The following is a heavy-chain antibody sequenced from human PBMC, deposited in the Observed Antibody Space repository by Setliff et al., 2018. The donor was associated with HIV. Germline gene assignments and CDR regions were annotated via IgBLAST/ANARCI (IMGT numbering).Heavy chain of an antibody. Sequence: PSETLSLTCTVSGGSISNSSHYWDWIRQPPGKGLEWIGTINYSGNTYDNPSLKSRVTISVDTSKKQFSLKLSSVSAADTAVYYCARRWKSSQYYDFWSPRSSYFDFWGQGRLVTVSS. D-gene: IGHD3-3*01. CDR3: ARRWKSSQYYDFWSPRSSYFDF. CDR1: GGSISNSSHY. V-gene: IGHV4-39*01. CDR2: INYSGNT. J-gene: IGHJ4*02.